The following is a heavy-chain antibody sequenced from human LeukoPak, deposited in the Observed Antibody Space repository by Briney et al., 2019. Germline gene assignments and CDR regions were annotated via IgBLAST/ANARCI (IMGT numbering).Heavy chain of an antibody. D-gene: IGHD3-22*01. CDR2: IYHSGST. CDR1: GGSISSGNW. CDR3: ARMHYYDSNLLTPSDY. Sequence: SETLSLTCAVSGGSISSGNWWSWVRQSPGKGLEWIGEIYHSGSTNYNPSLKSRVTVSVDKSKNQFSLKLSSVTAADTAVYYCARMHYYDSNLLTPSDYWGQGTLVTVSS. V-gene: IGHV4-4*02. J-gene: IGHJ4*02.